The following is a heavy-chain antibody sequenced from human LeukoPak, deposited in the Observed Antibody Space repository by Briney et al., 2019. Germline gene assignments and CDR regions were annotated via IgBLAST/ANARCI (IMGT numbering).Heavy chain of an antibody. V-gene: IGHV4-61*02. CDR2: IYTSGST. D-gene: IGHD2-2*01. J-gene: IGHJ5*02. CDR3: AREWETAAGGWFDP. CDR1: GGSISSGSYY. Sequence: PSKTLSLTCTVSGGSISSGSYYWSWIRQPAGKGLEWIGRIYTSGSTNYNPSLKSRVTISVDTSKNQFSLKLSSVTAADTAVYYCAREWETAAGGWFDPWGQGTLVTVSS.